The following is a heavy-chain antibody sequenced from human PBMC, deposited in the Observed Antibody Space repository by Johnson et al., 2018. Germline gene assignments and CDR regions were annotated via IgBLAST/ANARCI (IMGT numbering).Heavy chain of an antibody. Sequence: QVQLVQSGAEVKKPGASVKVSCKASGYTFTSYSIHWVRQAPGQGLEWVGIINPSGGRTTYAQKFQGRVTMTGDTSTTTVYMELSSLASEDTAVYYCARVFGTYDFDVWGQGALVTVSS. V-gene: IGHV1-46*01. J-gene: IGHJ4*02. CDR1: GYTFTSYS. CDR3: ARVFGTYDFDV. D-gene: IGHD3-3*01. CDR2: INPSGGRT.